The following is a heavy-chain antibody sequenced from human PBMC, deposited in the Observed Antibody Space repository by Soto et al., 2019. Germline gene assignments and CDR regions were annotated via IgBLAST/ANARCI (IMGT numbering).Heavy chain of an antibody. Sequence: GASLKVSCKASGYTFTSYAMYWVRQAPGQRLEWMGWINAGNGNTKYSQKFQGRVTITRDTSASTAYMELSSLRSEDTAVYYCANAFCGGDCYSLDYWGQGTLVTVSS. CDR1: GYTFTSYA. J-gene: IGHJ4*02. D-gene: IGHD2-21*02. CDR3: ANAFCGGDCYSLDY. CDR2: INAGNGNT. V-gene: IGHV1-3*01.